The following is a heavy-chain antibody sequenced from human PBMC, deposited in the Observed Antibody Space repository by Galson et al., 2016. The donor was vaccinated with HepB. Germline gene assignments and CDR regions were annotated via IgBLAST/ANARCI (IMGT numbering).Heavy chain of an antibody. CDR2: IYPGASDT. J-gene: IGHJ2*01. CDR1: GSSFTTHW. CDR3: ARLGSRRGYTYWYFDL. D-gene: IGHD3-3*01. Sequence: QSGAEVKKPGESLKISCKGSGSSFTTHWIGWVRQMPGKGLEWMGIIYPGASDTRYRPSFQGHVSISADKSLNTAYLQWSSLKASDTAMYYCARLGSRRGYTYWYFDLWGRGTLVTVSS. V-gene: IGHV5-51*01.